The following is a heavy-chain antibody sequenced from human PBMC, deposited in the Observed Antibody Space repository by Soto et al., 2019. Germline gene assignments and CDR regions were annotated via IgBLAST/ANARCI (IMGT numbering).Heavy chain of an antibody. Sequence: GGSLRLSCAASGFTFSNAISWVRQAPGKGLEWVSIISGSGDSPYYADSVKGRFTISRDNSRNTLYLQMNSLRAGDSAKYYCAKEGTSGLYYFDYWGPGTLVTVSS. CDR2: ISGSGDSP. CDR3: AKEGTSGLYYFDY. V-gene: IGHV3-23*01. D-gene: IGHD6-19*01. CDR1: GFTFSNA. J-gene: IGHJ4*02.